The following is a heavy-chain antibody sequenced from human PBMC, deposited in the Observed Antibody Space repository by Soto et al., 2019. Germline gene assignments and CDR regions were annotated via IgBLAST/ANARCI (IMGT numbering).Heavy chain of an antibody. CDR2: ISSSSLYI. V-gene: IGHV3-21*01. CDR3: ARANYDFWSGYSNYFGMDV. J-gene: IGHJ6*02. Sequence: EVQLVESGGGLVKPGGSLRVSCAASGFTFSNYTINWVRQAPGKGLEWVSAISSSSLYIYYADSVKGRFTISRDNAKNSLYLQMNGLGAEDTAVYYCARANYDFWSGYSNYFGMDVWGQGTTVTVSS. D-gene: IGHD3-3*01. CDR1: GFTFSNYT.